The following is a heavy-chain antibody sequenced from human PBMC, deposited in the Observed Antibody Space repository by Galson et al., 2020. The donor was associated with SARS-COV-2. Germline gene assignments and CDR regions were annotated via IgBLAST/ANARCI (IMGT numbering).Heavy chain of an antibody. CDR2: TNNLGTS. CDR3: ARGRVRGMYRARVGFDY. J-gene: IGHJ4*02. Sequence: ETSETLSLTCTVYDGSLSGYYWSWIRQAPGTGLEWLGETNNLGTSNYSPSLWSRVTMSVDTSQSQFSLKLPSVNVADTYTYYCARGRVRGMYRARVGFDYWGQGALVTVSS. D-gene: IGHD1-26*01. V-gene: IGHV4-34*01. CDR1: DGSLSGYY.